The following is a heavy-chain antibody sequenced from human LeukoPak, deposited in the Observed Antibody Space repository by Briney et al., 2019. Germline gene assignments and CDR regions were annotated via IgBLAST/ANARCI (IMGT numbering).Heavy chain of an antibody. CDR2: ITYDGAFDGGKT. Sequence: GGSLRLSCEASGLSLSNYPMHWVRQAPGKGLEWITLITYDGAFDGGKTYYADSVKGRFTISRDNAKNSLYLQMNSLRAEDTAVYYCARDPGGDSGSYFNYWGQGTLVTVSS. CDR1: GLSLSNYP. V-gene: IGHV3-30*07. J-gene: IGHJ4*02. CDR3: ARDPGGDSGSYFNY. D-gene: IGHD1-26*01.